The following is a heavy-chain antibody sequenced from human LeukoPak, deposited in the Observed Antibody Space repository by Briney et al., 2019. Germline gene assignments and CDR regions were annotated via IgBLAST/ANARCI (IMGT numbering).Heavy chain of an antibody. J-gene: IGHJ4*02. CDR2: IKQDGSEK. Sequence: GGSLRLSCAASGFTFSSYWMSWVRQAPGKGLEWVANIKQDGSEKYYVDSVKGRFTISRDNAKSSLYLQMNSLRAEDTAVYYCARRGSYYGGLLIDYWGQGTLVTVSS. D-gene: IGHD1-26*01. V-gene: IGHV3-7*01. CDR1: GFTFSSYW. CDR3: ARRGSYYGGLLIDY.